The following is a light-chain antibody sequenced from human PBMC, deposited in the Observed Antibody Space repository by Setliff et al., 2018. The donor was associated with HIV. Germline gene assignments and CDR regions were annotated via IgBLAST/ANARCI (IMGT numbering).Light chain of an antibody. V-gene: IGLV3-25*03. CDR2: KDS. J-gene: IGLJ1*01. CDR1: ARPNQY. Sequence: SYELTQPPSVSVSPGQTARITCSADARPNQYVYWYQQKPGQAPVLVIYKDSERPSGIPERFSGSSSGTTVTLAISGVQAEDEADYYCQSADSSGTYYVFGTGTKVTVL. CDR3: QSADSSGTYYV.